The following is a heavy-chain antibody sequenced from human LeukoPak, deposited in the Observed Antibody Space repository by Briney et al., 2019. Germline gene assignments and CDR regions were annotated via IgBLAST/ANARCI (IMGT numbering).Heavy chain of an antibody. CDR1: GFTFSSYA. J-gene: IGHJ4*02. D-gene: IGHD6-13*01. CDR3: AKTRPLDSSSWSHGDY. CDR2: ISGSGDST. Sequence: GGSLRLSCAASGFTFSSYAMSWVRQAPGKGLEWVSAISGSGDSTYYGDSVKGRFTISRDNSKNTLYLQMNSLRVEDTAVYYCAKTRPLDSSSWSHGDYWGQGTLVTVSS. V-gene: IGHV3-23*01.